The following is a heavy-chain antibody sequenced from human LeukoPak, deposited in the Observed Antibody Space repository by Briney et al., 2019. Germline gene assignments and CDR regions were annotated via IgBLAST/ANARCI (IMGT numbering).Heavy chain of an antibody. CDR3: ARDRGAQWELPDF. CDR2: IKRDGSEK. CDR1: GFTFSDHS. V-gene: IGHV3-7*03. D-gene: IGHD1-26*01. J-gene: IGHJ4*02. Sequence: HPGGSLSLSCVASGFTFSDHSMMWVRQAPGKGLEWVANIKRDGSEKNYVDSVRGRFTVSRDNAKNSLYLQMKGLRAEDTALYYCARDRGAQWELPDFWGQGTLVTVSS.